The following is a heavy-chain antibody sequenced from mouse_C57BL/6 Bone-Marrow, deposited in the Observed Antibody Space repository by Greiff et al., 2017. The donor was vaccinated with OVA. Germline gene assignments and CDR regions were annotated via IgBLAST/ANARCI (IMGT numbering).Heavy chain of an antibody. D-gene: IGHD4-1*01. CDR1: GFTFSDFY. CDR3: ARDVAGTFAY. CDR2: SRNKANDYTT. V-gene: IGHV7-1*01. Sequence: SGFTFSDFYMEWVRQAPGKGLEWIAASRNKANDYTTEYSASVKGRFIVSRDTSQSILYLQMNALRAEDTAIYYCARDVAGTFAYWGQGTLVTVSA. J-gene: IGHJ3*01.